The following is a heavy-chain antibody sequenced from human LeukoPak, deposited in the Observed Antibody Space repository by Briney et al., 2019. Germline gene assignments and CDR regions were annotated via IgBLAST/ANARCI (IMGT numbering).Heavy chain of an antibody. D-gene: IGHD3-22*01. J-gene: IGHJ4*02. CDR2: ISSSSSYI. CDR3: AKDLYDSSGF. Sequence: PGGSLRLSCAASGFTFSSYSMNWVRQAPGKGLEWVSSISSSSSYIYYADSVKGRFTISRDNAKNTLYLQVNSLRAEDTAVYYCAKDLYDSSGFWGQGTLVTVSS. CDR1: GFTFSSYS. V-gene: IGHV3-21*04.